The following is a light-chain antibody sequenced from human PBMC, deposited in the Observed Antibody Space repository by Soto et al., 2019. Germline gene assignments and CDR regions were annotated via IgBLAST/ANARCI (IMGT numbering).Light chain of an antibody. J-gene: IGKJ1*01. CDR2: WAS. CDR3: QQYYSTPLT. Sequence: DIVMTQSPDSLAVSLGERATINCKSSQSVLYSSNNKNYFAWYQQKPGQPPKLLIYWASTRESGVPDRFSGCGSGTDFTLTISSLQAEDVAVYYCQQYYSTPLTFGQGTKVEIK. CDR1: QSVLYSSNNKNY. V-gene: IGKV4-1*01.